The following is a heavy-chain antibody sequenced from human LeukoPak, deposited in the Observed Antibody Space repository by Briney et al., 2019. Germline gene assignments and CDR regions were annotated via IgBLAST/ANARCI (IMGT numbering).Heavy chain of an antibody. CDR3: ARGLYYYESSGPLGWFDP. J-gene: IGHJ5*02. CDR1: GYTFTSYG. V-gene: IGHV1-18*01. D-gene: IGHD3-22*01. CDR2: ISAYNGNT. Sequence: ASAKVSCKASGYTFTSYGISWVRQAPGQGVEWMGWISAYNGNTNYEQKLQSRVTMTTGTSTSTAYMELRSLRSDDTAVYYCARGLYYYESSGPLGWFDPWGQGTLVTVSS.